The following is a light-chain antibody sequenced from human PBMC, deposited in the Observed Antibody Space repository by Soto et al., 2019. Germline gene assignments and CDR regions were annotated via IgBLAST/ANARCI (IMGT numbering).Light chain of an antibody. J-gene: IGKJ1*01. CDR1: QGISSW. CDR3: QQSYSSPPT. V-gene: IGKV1-12*01. Sequence: IQMTQSPASVSSSVGDRVTITCRASQGISSWLAWYQQKPGKAPKLLIFAASSLQSVVPSRFSGSRSGPDFTLTISSLQPEDFATYYCQQSYSSPPTFGQGTKVDIK. CDR2: AAS.